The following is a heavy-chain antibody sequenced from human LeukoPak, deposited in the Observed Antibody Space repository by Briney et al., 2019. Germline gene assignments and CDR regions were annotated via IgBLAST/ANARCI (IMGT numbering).Heavy chain of an antibody. CDR1: GGSFSGYY. J-gene: IGHJ4*02. CDR3: ASRTWHYDILTGYAPQAYYFDY. V-gene: IGHV4-34*01. CDR2: NNHSGST. D-gene: IGHD3-9*01. Sequence: PSETLSLTCAVYGGSFSGYYWSWIRQPPGKGLEWIGENNHSGSTNYNPSLKSRVTISVDTSKNQFSLKLSSVTAADTAVYYCASRTWHYDILTGYAPQAYYFDYWGQGTLVTVSS.